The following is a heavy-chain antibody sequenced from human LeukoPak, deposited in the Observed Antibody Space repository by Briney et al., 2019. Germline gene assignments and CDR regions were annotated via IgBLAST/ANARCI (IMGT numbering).Heavy chain of an antibody. D-gene: IGHD6-19*01. CDR3: ASSHSSGWYYFDY. J-gene: IGHJ4*02. CDR1: GFTFSTYA. V-gene: IGHV3-30-3*01. CDR2: ISYDGSNK. Sequence: GGSLRLSCAASGFTFSTYAMHWVRQAPGKGLEWVAVISYDGSNKYYADSVKGRFTISRDNSKNTLYLQMNSLRAEDTAVHYCASSHSSGWYYFDYWGQGTLVTVSS.